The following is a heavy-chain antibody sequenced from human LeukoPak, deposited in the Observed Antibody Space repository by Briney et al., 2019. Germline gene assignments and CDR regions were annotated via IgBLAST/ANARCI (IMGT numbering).Heavy chain of an antibody. J-gene: IGHJ4*02. V-gene: IGHV1-18*01. CDR2: ISTYKENT. CDR3: ARDKGYCSTTICYPFDS. CDR1: VYSFTIYG. D-gene: IGHD2-2*01. Sequence: ASVTVSYKASVYSFTIYGINWVGQAPGQGGEWRGWISTYKENTNYAQKLQDTVTMTTDTSPGTAYMELRTLRSDDTAMYYCARDKGYCSTTICYPFDSWGQGTLVTVSS.